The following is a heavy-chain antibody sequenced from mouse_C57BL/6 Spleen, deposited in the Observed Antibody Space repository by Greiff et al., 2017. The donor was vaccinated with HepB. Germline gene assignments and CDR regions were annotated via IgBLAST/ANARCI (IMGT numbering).Heavy chain of an antibody. V-gene: IGHV6-3*01. CDR2: IRLKSDNYAT. D-gene: IGHD1-1*01. J-gene: IGHJ3*01. CDR1: GFTFSNYW. Sequence: EVKLVESGGGLVQPGGSMKLSCVASGFTFSNYWMNWVRQSPEKGLEWVAQIRLKSDNYATHYAESVKGRFTISRDDSKSSVYLQMNNLRAEDTGIYYCTRGSSYEGRFAYWGQGTLVTVSA. CDR3: TRGSSYEGRFAY.